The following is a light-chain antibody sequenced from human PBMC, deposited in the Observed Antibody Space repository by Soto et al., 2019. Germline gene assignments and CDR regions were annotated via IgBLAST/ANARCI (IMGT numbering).Light chain of an antibody. J-gene: IGLJ2*01. Sequence: QSALTQPASVSGSPGQSITISCTGTSSDVGGYHYVSWYQQHPGKAPKLMIYEVTNRPTGVSNRFSASKSGNTASLTISGLQAEDEAHYYCSSDTTPYTVVFGGGTKLTVL. CDR3: SSDTTPYTVV. V-gene: IGLV2-14*01. CDR2: EVT. CDR1: SSDVGGYHY.